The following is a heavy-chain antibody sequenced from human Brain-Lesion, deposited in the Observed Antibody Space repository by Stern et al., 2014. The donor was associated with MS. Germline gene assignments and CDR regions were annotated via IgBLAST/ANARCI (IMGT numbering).Heavy chain of an antibody. CDR3: ARLTGIIDS. D-gene: IGHD5-24*01. Sequence: VQLVESGPGLVKPSETLSLTCTVSGGSISRSTYYWGWIRQPPGKGLEWIGNIYYSGTTYYDPSLKSRFPISVQAATNHFSLKLNSVTAADTAVYYCARLTGIIDSWGQGTLVAVSS. V-gene: IGHV4-39*01. CDR1: GGSISRSTYY. CDR2: IYYSGTT. J-gene: IGHJ4*02.